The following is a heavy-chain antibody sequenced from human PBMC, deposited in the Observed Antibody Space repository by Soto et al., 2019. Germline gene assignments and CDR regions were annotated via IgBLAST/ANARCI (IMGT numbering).Heavy chain of an antibody. CDR2: MNPNSGNT. CDR3: ARRVADFWSRDDAFDI. CDR1: GYTFTSYD. D-gene: IGHD3-3*01. V-gene: IGHV1-8*01. J-gene: IGHJ3*02. Sequence: ASVKVSCKASGYTFTSYDINWVRQATGQGLEWMGWMNPNSGNTGYAQKFQGRVTMTRNTSISTAYMELSSLRSEDTAVYYCARRVADFWSRDDAFDIWGQGTMVTVSS.